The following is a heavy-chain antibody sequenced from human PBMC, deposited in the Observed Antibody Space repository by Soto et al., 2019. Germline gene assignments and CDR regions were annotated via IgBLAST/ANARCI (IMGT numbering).Heavy chain of an antibody. D-gene: IGHD3-22*01. CDR2: IYPADSDT. CDR3: VRPDSSGYYVY. J-gene: IGHJ4*02. CDR1: GYTFTNYW. V-gene: IGHV5-51*01. Sequence: CLNETGGVSGYTFTNYWIGWVRQMPGKGLEWMAIIYPADSDTRYSPSFQGQVTISADKSISTAYLQWSSLKASDTAMYYCVRPDSSGYYVYWGQGTLVTGSS.